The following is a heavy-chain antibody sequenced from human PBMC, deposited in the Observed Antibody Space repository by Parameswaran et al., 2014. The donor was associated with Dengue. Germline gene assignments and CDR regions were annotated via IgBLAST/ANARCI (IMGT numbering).Heavy chain of an antibody. CDR3: ASTSEYYYGSGSLYGMDV. V-gene: IGHV1-2*02. J-gene: IGHJ6*02. D-gene: IGHD3-10*01. CDR2: INPNSGGT. Sequence: WVRQAPGQGLEWMGWINPNSGGTNYAQKFQGRVTMTRDTSISTAYMELSRLRSDDTAVYYCASTSEYYYGSGSLYGMDVWGQGTTVTVSS.